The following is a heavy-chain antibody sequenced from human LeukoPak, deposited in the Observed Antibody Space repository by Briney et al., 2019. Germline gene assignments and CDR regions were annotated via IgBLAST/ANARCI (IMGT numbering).Heavy chain of an antibody. D-gene: IGHD1-1*01. CDR1: GFTFSSYW. J-gene: IGHJ4*02. CDR2: IKQDGSEK. V-gene: IGHV3-7*01. CDR3: AKDKRELYYFDY. Sequence: PGGSLRLSCAASGFTFSSYWMSWVRQAPGKGLEWVANIKQDGSEKYYADSVKGRFTISRDNSKNTLYLQMNSLRAEDTAVYYCAKDKRELYYFDYWGQGTLVTVSS.